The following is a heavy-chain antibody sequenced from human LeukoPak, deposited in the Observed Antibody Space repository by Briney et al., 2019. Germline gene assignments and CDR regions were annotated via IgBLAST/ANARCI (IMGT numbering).Heavy chain of an antibody. V-gene: IGHV3-30*18. Sequence: PGGSLRLSCAASGFTVSSNYMSWVRQAPGKGLEWVAVISYDGSNKYYADSVKGRFTISRDNSKNTLYLQMNSLRAEDTAVYYCAKLTPRGYYDSSGYYPDYWGQGTLVTVSS. J-gene: IGHJ4*02. CDR2: ISYDGSNK. CDR1: GFTVSSNY. CDR3: AKLTPRGYYDSSGYYPDY. D-gene: IGHD3-22*01.